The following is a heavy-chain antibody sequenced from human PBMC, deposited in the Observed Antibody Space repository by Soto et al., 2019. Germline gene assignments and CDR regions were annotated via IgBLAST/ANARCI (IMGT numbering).Heavy chain of an antibody. CDR2: IYPADSDT. V-gene: IGHV5-51*03. CDR3: ARRGFTSSSFYYHQYMDV. CDR1: GYSFTSYW. D-gene: IGHD6-6*01. J-gene: IGHJ6*03. Sequence: EVQLVQSGAEVKKPGESLKISCEASGYSFTSYWIGWVRQMPGKGLEWLGIIYPADSDTKYSPSFQGNVTISADNSRTTAYLQWTSLRPSDTAIYYCARRGFTSSSFYYHQYMDVWGEGAAVSVSS.